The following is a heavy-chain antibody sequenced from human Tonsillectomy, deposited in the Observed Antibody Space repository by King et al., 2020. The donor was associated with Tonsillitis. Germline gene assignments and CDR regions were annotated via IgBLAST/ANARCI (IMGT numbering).Heavy chain of an antibody. CDR1: GFTFSSFA. D-gene: IGHD1-1*01. CDR3: SGRDDALDYYYYGMDV. Sequence: VQLVESGGGVVQPGRSLRLSCAASGFTFSSFAMHWVRQAPGKGLEWVASISYDGSNKEYADSVKGRFTISRDNSKKTLYLQMNGLRVEDTAVYYCSGRDDALDYYYYGMDVWGQGTTVTVSS. CDR2: ISYDGSNK. J-gene: IGHJ6*02. V-gene: IGHV3-30-3*01.